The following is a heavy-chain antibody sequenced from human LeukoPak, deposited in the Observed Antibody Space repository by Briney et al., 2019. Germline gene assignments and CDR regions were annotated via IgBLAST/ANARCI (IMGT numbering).Heavy chain of an antibody. CDR1: GGSFSGYY. V-gene: IGHV4-59*01. Sequence: SETLSLTCAVYGGSFSGYYWSWIRQPPGKGLEWIGYIHYSGSTNYNPSLKSRVTISVDTSKNQFSLKLSSVTAADTAVYYCARSKTTVTAPFDYWGQGTLVTVSS. D-gene: IGHD4-17*01. CDR3: ARSKTTVTAPFDY. J-gene: IGHJ4*02. CDR2: IHYSGST.